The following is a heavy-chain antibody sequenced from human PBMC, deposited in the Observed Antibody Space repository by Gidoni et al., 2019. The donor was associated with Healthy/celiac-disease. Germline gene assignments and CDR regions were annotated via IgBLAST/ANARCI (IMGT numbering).Heavy chain of an antibody. CDR3: ARARGGVAAAGTGWFDP. CDR1: GYTFTSYV. J-gene: IGHJ5*02. D-gene: IGHD6-13*01. Sequence: QVRLVQSGAEVTKPGASVKVSCKASGYTFTSYVINWVRQATGPGLEWMGWMNPNRGNTGYAQKFQGRVTMTRNTSISTAYMELSSLRSEDTAVYYCARARGGVAAAGTGWFDPWGQGTLVTVSS. CDR2: MNPNRGNT. V-gene: IGHV1-8*01.